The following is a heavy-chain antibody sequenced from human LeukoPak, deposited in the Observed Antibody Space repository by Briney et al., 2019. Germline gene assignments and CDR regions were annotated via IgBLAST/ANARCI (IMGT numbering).Heavy chain of an antibody. V-gene: IGHV4-34*01. CDR3: ARGDLLGDTAMASDY. CDR2: INHSGST. CDR1: GGSFSGYY. J-gene: IGHJ4*02. Sequence: SETLSLTCAVYGGSFSGYYWSWFRHPPGKGLEWIGEINHSGSTNYNPSLKSRVTISVDTSKNQFSLKLSSVTAADTAVYYCARGDLLGDTAMASDYWGQGTLVTVSS. D-gene: IGHD5-18*01.